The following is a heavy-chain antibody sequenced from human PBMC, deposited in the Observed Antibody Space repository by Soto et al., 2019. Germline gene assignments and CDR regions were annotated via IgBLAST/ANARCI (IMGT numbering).Heavy chain of an antibody. V-gene: IGHV1-69*13. CDR3: ARDTDTIYTLASDT. CDR1: GGTFSSYA. D-gene: IGHD3-9*01. Sequence: ASVKVSCKASGGTFSSYAISWVRQAPGQGLEWMGGIIPIFGTANYAQKFQGRVTITADESTSTAYMELSSLRSEDTAVYYCARDTDTIYTLASDTWGQGTLVTVSS. CDR2: IIPIFGTA. J-gene: IGHJ5*02.